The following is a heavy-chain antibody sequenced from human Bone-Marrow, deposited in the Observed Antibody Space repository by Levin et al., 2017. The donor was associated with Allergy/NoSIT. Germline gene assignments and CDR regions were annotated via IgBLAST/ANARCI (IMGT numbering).Heavy chain of an antibody. Sequence: GGSLRLSCKASGYTFTSYAMHWVRQAPGQRLEWMGWINAGNGNTKYSQKFQGRVTITRDTSASTAYMELSSLRSEDTAVYYCARDYDTLLWFRESRIRGAFDYWGQGTLVTVSS. J-gene: IGHJ4*02. V-gene: IGHV1-3*01. CDR2: INAGNGNT. D-gene: IGHD3-10*01. CDR1: GYTFTSYA. CDR3: ARDYDTLLWFRESRIRGAFDY.